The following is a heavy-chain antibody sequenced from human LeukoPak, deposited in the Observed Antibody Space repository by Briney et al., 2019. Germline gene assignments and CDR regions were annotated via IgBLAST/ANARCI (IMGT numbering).Heavy chain of an antibody. CDR2: INPNSGGT. Sequence: GASVKVSCKASGYTFTGYYMHWVRQAPGQGLEWMGWINPNSGGTNYAQKFQGRVTMTRDTSISTAYMELSRLRSDDTAVYYCARDYYGSGNDNWFDPWGQGTQVTVSS. CDR1: GYTFTGYY. CDR3: ARDYYGSGNDNWFDP. D-gene: IGHD3-10*01. V-gene: IGHV1-2*02. J-gene: IGHJ5*02.